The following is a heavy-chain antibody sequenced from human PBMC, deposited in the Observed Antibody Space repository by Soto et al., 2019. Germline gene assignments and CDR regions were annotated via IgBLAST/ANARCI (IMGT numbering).Heavy chain of an antibody. CDR3: ARDLDTAMVNGFDP. CDR2: INPNSGDT. D-gene: IGHD5-18*01. V-gene: IGHV1-2*04. Sequence: QVQLVQSGAEVKKPGASVKVSCKASGYTFTGYYMHWVRQAPGQGLEWMGWINPNSGDTNYAQKFQGWVTMTRDTSISTAYMELSRLRSDDTAVYYCARDLDTAMVNGFDPWGQGTLVTVSS. CDR1: GYTFTGYY. J-gene: IGHJ5*02.